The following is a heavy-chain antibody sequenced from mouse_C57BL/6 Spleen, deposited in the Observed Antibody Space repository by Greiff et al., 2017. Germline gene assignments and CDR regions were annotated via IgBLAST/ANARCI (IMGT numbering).Heavy chain of an antibody. V-gene: IGHV3-6*01. CDR3: ARGSSFLYYYAMDY. J-gene: IGHJ4*01. CDR2: ISYDGSN. D-gene: IGHD1-1*01. CDR1: GYSITSGYY. Sequence: EVQLVESGPGLVKPSQSLSLTCSVTGYSITSGYYWNWIRQFPGNKLEWMGYISYDGSNNYNPSLKNRISITRDTSKNQFFLKLNSVTTEDTATYYCARGSSFLYYYAMDYWGQGTSVTVSS.